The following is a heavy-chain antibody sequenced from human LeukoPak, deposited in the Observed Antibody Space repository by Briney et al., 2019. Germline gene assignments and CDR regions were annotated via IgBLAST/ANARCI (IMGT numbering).Heavy chain of an antibody. V-gene: IGHV3-23*01. CDR3: AKEIVVIITTNYFDY. CDR1: GFTFSSYA. CDR2: ISGSGSST. Sequence: GGSLRLSCAASGFTFSSYAMSWVRQAPGKGLEWVSAISGSGSSTYYADSVKGRFTIPRDNSKNTLYLQMNGLRAEDTAAYYCAKEIVVIITTNYFDYWGQGTLVTVSS. J-gene: IGHJ4*02. D-gene: IGHD3-22*01.